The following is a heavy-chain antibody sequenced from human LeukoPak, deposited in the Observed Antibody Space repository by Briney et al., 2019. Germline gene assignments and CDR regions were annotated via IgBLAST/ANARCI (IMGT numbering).Heavy chain of an antibody. CDR1: GFTFSSYS. D-gene: IGHD2-21*02. CDR3: ARESLYCGGDCYPDP. V-gene: IGHV3-21*01. J-gene: IGHJ5*02. Sequence: GGSLRLSCAASGFTFSSYSMNWVRQAPGKGLEWVSSISSSSSYIYYADSVKGRFTISRDNANNSLYLQMNSLRAEDTAVYYCARESLYCGGDCYPDPWGQGTLVTVSS. CDR2: ISSSSSYI.